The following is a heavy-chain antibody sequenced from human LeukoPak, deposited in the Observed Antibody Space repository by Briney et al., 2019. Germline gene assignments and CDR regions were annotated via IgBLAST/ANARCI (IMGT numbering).Heavy chain of an antibody. V-gene: IGHV3-74*01. J-gene: IGHJ4*02. Sequence: GGSLRLSCAASGFTFTSYWMHWVRQVPGKGLVWVSRIHSDGTSTNYADSVKGRFTISRDDSKNTLYLQMNSLKTEDTAVYYCTTDSMRSLEWSDWGQGTLVTVSS. CDR3: TTDSMRSLEWSD. CDR1: GFTFTSYW. D-gene: IGHD3-3*01. CDR2: IHSDGTST.